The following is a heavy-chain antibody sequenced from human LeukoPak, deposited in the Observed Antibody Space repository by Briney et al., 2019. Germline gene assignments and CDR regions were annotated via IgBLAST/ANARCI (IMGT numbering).Heavy chain of an antibody. CDR2: LYSDGNT. CDR3: ARGVEPLAANTLAY. D-gene: IGHD1-14*01. V-gene: IGHV3-53*01. Sequence: GGSLRLSCVASGFTLRSYDMSWVRQAPGKGLEWVSVLYSDGNTKYADSVQGRFTISRDNSKNTLYLEMNSLSPDDTAVYYCARGVEPLAANTLAYWGQGTLVTVSS. CDR1: GFTLRSYD. J-gene: IGHJ4*02.